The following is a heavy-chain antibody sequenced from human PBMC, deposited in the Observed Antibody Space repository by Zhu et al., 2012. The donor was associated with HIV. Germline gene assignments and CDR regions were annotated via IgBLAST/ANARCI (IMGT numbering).Heavy chain of an antibody. CDR1: GFTFSSYW. V-gene: IGHV3-74*01. J-gene: IGHJ4*02. CDR3: ARDLYYGALD. Sequence: EVQLVESGGGLVQPGGSLRLSCAASGFTFSSYWMHWVRQAPGKGLVWVSRINSDGSGTDYADSVKGRFTISRDNAKEHAVCANEQSESRGHGCILCARDLYYGALDWGQGTLGHRLL. CDR2: INSDGSGT. D-gene: IGHD4-17*01.